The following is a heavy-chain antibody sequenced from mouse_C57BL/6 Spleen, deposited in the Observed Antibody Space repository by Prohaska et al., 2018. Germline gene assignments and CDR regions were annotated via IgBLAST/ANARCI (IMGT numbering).Heavy chain of an antibody. J-gene: IGHJ2*01. Sequence: QVQLQQPGAELVKPGASVKLSCKASGYTFTSYWMQWVKQRPGQGLEWIGMIHPNSGSTNYNEKFKSKAILTVDKSSSTAYMQLSSLTSEDSAVYYCARYSDGSSYFDYWGQGTNLTVSS. CDR2: IHPNSGST. V-gene: IGHV1-64*01. CDR3: ARYSDGSSYFDY. D-gene: IGHD1-1*01. CDR1: GYTFTSYW.